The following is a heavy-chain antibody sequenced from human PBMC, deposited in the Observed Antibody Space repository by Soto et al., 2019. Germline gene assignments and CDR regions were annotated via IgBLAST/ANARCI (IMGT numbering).Heavy chain of an antibody. CDR2: IYWDDDK. Sequence: QITLKESGPTLVKPTQTLTLTCTFSGFSLSTSGVYVAWIRQPPGKALEWLALIYWDDDKRYSPFLKSRLTITKDTYKNQVVLTMTNMDPVDTATYYCAHRGGYNSFDYWGQGTLVTVSS. D-gene: IGHD5-12*01. V-gene: IGHV2-5*02. CDR1: GFSLSTSGVY. J-gene: IGHJ4*02. CDR3: AHRGGYNSFDY.